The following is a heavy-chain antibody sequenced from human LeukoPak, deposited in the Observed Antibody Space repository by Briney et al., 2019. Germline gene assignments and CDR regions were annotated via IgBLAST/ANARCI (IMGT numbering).Heavy chain of an antibody. D-gene: IGHD3-22*01. Sequence: SGTLSLTCAVSGGSISSSNWWSWVRQPPGKGLEWIGEIYHSGSTNYNPSLKSRVTISVDKSKNQFSLKLSSVTAADTAVYYCAGSNYDSSGYGFDPWGQGTLVTVSS. CDR2: IYHSGST. CDR3: AGSNYDSSGYGFDP. V-gene: IGHV4-4*02. J-gene: IGHJ5*02. CDR1: GGSISSSNW.